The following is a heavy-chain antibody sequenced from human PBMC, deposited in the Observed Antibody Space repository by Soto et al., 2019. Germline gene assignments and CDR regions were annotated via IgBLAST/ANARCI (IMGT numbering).Heavy chain of an antibody. CDR2: IYYSGST. J-gene: IGHJ6*02. V-gene: IGHV4-59*01. CDR1: GGSISSYY. Sequence: LSLTCTVSGGSISSYYWSWIRQPPGKGLEWIGYIYYSGSTNYNPSLKSRVTISVDTSKNQFSLKLSSVTAADTAVYYCARAMVTQYYYYYGMDVWGQGTTVTVSS. D-gene: IGHD5-18*01. CDR3: ARAMVTQYYYYYGMDV.